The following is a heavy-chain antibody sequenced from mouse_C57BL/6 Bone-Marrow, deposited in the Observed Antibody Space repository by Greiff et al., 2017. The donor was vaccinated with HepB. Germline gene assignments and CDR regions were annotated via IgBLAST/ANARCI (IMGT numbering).Heavy chain of an antibody. J-gene: IGHJ1*03. Sequence: EVKLVESGGGLVQPGGSLSLSCAASGFTFTDYYMSWVRQPPGKALEWLGFIRNKANGYTTEYSASVKGRFTISRDNSQIILYLQMNALRAEDSATYYCASSSYHWYFDVWGTGTTVTVSS. D-gene: IGHD1-1*01. CDR2: IRNKANGYTT. CDR1: GFTFTDYY. CDR3: ASSSYHWYFDV. V-gene: IGHV7-3*01.